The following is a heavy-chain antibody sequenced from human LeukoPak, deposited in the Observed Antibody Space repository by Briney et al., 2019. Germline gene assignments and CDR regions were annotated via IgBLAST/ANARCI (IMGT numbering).Heavy chain of an antibody. CDR1: GYTFTSYG. V-gene: IGHV1-18*01. D-gene: IGHD2-2*01. Sequence: GASVKVSCKASGYTFTSYGISWVRQAPGQGLEWMGWISAYNGNANYAQKLQGRVTMTTDTSTSTAYMELRSLKSDNTAVYYCARQVPAAGWFDPWGQGTLVTVSS. CDR3: ARQVPAAGWFDP. CDR2: ISAYNGNA. J-gene: IGHJ5*02.